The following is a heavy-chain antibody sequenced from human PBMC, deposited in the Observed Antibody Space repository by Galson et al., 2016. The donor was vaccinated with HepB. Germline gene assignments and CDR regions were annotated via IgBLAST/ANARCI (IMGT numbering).Heavy chain of an antibody. CDR2: IDPSDSYT. D-gene: IGHD6-19*01. CDR3: ARHGHSSGWTDY. J-gene: IGHJ4*02. Sequence: QSGAEVKKPGESLRISCKGSGYSFSNYWISWVRQMPGKSLEWMGRIDPSDSYTKYNPSFQGHVTISVDKSITTAYVQWSSLRPSDTAMYYCARHGHSSGWTDYWGQGTLVTVSS. V-gene: IGHV5-10-1*01. CDR1: GYSFSNYW.